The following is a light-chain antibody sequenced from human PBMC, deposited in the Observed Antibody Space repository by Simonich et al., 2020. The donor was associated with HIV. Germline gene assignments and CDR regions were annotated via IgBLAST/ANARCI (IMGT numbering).Light chain of an antibody. CDR2: GAS. J-gene: IGKJ4*01. CDR1: QSVSKN. V-gene: IGKV3-15*01. CDR3: HQYNKWPPLT. Sequence: EIVMTQSPATLSVSPGERATLSCRASQSVSKNLAWYQQKPGQAPRLLIFGASTRATGIPARCTGSGSGTEFTLTISSMQSEDFAVYYCHQYNKWPPLTVGGGTKVEIK.